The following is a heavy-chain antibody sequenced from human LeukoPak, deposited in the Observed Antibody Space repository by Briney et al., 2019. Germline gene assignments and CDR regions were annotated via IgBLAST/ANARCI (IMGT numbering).Heavy chain of an antibody. J-gene: IGHJ4*02. CDR2: ISAYNGNI. D-gene: IGHD6-19*01. CDR3: ARVLSLAVRSLMGYFDY. Sequence: ASVKVSCKASGYTFTSYGISWVRQAPGQGLEWMGWISAYNGNISYAQKVHGRVTMTTDTSTSTAYMELRSLRSDDTAVYYCARVLSLAVRSLMGYFDYWGQGTLVTVSS. V-gene: IGHV1-18*01. CDR1: GYTFTSYG.